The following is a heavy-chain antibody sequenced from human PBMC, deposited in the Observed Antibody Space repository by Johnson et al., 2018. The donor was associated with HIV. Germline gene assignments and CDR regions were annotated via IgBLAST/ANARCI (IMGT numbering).Heavy chain of an antibody. J-gene: IGHJ3*02. Sequence: MLWVRQAPGQGLEWVAVISYDGSNKYYADSVKGRFTISRDNSKNTLYLQMNSLRAEDTAVYYCAKALAVATLLNAFDIWGQGTMVTVSS. CDR3: AKALAVATLLNAFDI. CDR2: ISYDGSNK. D-gene: IGHD6-19*01. V-gene: IGHV3-30-3*02.